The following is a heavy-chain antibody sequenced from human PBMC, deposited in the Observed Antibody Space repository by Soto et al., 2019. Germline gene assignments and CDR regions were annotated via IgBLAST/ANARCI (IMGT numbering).Heavy chain of an antibody. Sequence: ASVKVSCKASGYTFTSYAMHWVRQAPGQRLEWMGRINPINGKAKYAQKFQGRVTITADKSTSTAYMELSSLRSEDTAVYYCASNYDSSGYHGLWGQGTLVTVSS. CDR3: ASNYDSSGYHGL. J-gene: IGHJ4*02. V-gene: IGHV1-3*01. CDR1: GYTFTSYA. CDR2: INPINGKA. D-gene: IGHD3-22*01.